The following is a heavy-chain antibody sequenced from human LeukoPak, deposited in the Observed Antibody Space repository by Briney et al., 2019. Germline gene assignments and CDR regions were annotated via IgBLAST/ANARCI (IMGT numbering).Heavy chain of an antibody. D-gene: IGHD3-22*01. CDR3: AIYYDSSGSIDH. Sequence: PGGSLRLSCAASGFIFSDYYMTWIRQTPGKGLEWLSHISDSGSTMNYADSVKGRLTISRDNAKKSLFPHMNSLRAEDTAVYYCAIYYDSSGSIDHWGQGTLVTVSS. CDR1: GFIFSDYY. CDR2: ISDSGSTM. J-gene: IGHJ4*02. V-gene: IGHV3-11*01.